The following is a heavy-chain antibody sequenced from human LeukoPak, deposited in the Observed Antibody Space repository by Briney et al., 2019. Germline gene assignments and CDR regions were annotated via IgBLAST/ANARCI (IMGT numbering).Heavy chain of an antibody. D-gene: IGHD3-3*01. CDR1: GGSISSYY. CDR3: ARVKNYEYYYMDV. CDR2: IYYSGST. J-gene: IGHJ6*03. V-gene: IGHV4-59*01. Sequence: SETLSLTCTVSGGSISSYYWGWIWQPPGKGLEWIGYIYYSGSTNYNPSLKSRVTISVDTSKNQFSLKLSSVTAADTAVYYCARVKNYEYYYMDVWGKGTTVTVSS.